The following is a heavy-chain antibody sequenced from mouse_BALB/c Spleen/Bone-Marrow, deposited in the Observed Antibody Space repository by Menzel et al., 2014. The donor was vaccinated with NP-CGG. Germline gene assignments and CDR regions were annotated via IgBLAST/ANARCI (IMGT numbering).Heavy chain of an antibody. V-gene: IGHV1S81*02. CDR1: GYTFTSYY. D-gene: IGHD2-13*01. J-gene: IGHJ3*01. Sequence: VQLQQSGAELVKPGASVKLSCKASGYTFTSYYMYWVKQRPGRGLEWIGEINPSNGGTNFNEKFKSKATLTVDKSSSTAYMQHSSLTSEDSAVYYCTREGDSPFAYWGQGTLVTVSA. CDR3: TREGDSPFAY. CDR2: INPSNGGT.